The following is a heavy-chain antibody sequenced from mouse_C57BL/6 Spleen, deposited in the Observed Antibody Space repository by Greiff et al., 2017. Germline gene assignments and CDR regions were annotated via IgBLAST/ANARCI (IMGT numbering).Heavy chain of an antibody. CDR2: ILPGSGST. D-gene: IGHD2-4*01. Sequence: QVQLKQSGAELMKPGASVKLSCKASGYTFTGYWIEWVKQRPGHGLEWIGEILPGSGSTNYNEKFKGKATFTADTSSNPAYMQLSSLTTEDSAIYYCARGCYDYDEAWFAYWGQGTLVTVSA. J-gene: IGHJ3*01. CDR3: ARGCYDYDEAWFAY. V-gene: IGHV1-9*01. CDR1: GYTFTGYW.